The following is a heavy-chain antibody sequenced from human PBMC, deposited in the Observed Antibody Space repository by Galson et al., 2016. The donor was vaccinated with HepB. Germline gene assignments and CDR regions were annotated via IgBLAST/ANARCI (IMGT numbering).Heavy chain of an antibody. CDR3: TRATVIGGHYYGMDV. D-gene: IGHD3-16*01. Sequence: WIRQPPGKGLEWIGSINYSGGTYYNPSLKSRVTVSGDTSKKQLFLKLTSVTAEDTAVYYCTRATVIGGHYYGMDVWGRGTTVTVSS. J-gene: IGHJ6*02. V-gene: IGHV4-39*01. CDR2: INYSGGT.